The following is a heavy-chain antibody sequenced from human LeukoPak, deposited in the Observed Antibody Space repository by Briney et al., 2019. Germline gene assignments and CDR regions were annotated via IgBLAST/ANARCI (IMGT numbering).Heavy chain of an antibody. V-gene: IGHV3-74*01. J-gene: IGHJ4*02. CDR2: INSDGSST. D-gene: IGHD3-10*01. Sequence: GGSLRLSCAASGFTFSSSWMHWVRHAPGKGLVWVSRINSDGSSTIYADSVKGRFTISRDNAKNTLYLQMNSLRAEDTAVYYCASDGRSRTFDYWGQGTLVTVSS. CDR1: GFTFSSSW. CDR3: ASDGRSRTFDY.